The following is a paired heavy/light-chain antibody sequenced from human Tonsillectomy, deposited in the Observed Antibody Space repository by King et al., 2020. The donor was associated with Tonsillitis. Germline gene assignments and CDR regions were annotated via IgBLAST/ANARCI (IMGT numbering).Light chain of an antibody. CDR1: NIGIKS. V-gene: IGLV3-21*02. Sequence: SYVLTQLPSVSVAPGQTARVTCGGNNIGIKSVHWYQQKPGQAPVLVVYDDHDRPSGIPERFSGSNSGNTATLTISRVEAGDEADYYCQVWDSSSDHVVFGGGTKLTVL. CDR2: DDH. J-gene: IGLJ2*01. CDR3: QVWDSSSDHVV.
Heavy chain of an antibody. CDR3: ARGAYSGSYYDYYNYYMDV. V-gene: IGHV4-34*01. Sequence: QVHLQQWGAGLLKPSETLSLTCAVYGESFSGYYWSWIRQPPGKGLEWIGEINHSGSTNYNSSLKSRVTISVDTSKNQFSLNLTSVTAADTAVYYCARGAYSGSYYDYYNYYMDVWGRGTTVTVSS. J-gene: IGHJ6*03. D-gene: IGHD1-26*01. CDR1: GESFSGYY. CDR2: INHSGST.